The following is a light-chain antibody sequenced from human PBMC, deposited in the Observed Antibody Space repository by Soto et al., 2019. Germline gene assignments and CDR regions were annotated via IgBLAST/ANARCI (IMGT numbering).Light chain of an antibody. CDR2: EVA. Sequence: QSALTQTASVSGSPGQSITMSCTGTSSDVGGYNFVSWYQQHPGKAPKLIVHEVANRLSGVSGRFSGSKSGNTAFLTISGLQAEDEADYYCSSYTSSSTLVVFGGGTKVTVL. CDR3: SSYTSSSTLVV. CDR1: SSDVGGYNF. V-gene: IGLV2-14*03. J-gene: IGLJ2*01.